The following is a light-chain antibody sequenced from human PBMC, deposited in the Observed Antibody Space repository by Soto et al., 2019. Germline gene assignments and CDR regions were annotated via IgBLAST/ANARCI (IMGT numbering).Light chain of an antibody. CDR2: DAS. CDR1: QSVTSN. CDR3: QQYNDWPPAT. Sequence: EIVMTQSPATLSVSPGERASLSCRASQSVTSNLAWYQHKPGQAPRLLIYDASTRATGIPARFSGSGSGTEFTHTISSLQSEDFAVYYCQQYNDWPPATFGQGTKLEIK. J-gene: IGKJ2*01. V-gene: IGKV3-15*01.